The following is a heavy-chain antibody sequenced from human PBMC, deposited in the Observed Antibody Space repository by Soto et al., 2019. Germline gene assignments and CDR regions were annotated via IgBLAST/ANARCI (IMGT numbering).Heavy chain of an antibody. CDR2: VYPSDSDV. D-gene: IGHD3-16*01. CDR1: GYRFSSSL. J-gene: IGHJ4*01. V-gene: IGHV5-51*01. Sequence: PGESLKISFQGTGYRFSSSLIGWVRQKPVKGLEWLGNVYPSDSDVRYSPAFEGQVTISADNSINTAYLQLLNLKASDTAIYYCTKGATRPFDSWVHGTRVTVSS. CDR3: TKGATRPFDS.